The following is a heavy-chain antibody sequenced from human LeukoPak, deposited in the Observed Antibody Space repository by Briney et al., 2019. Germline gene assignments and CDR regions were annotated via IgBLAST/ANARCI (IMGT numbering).Heavy chain of an antibody. CDR3: ARNGITIFD. CDR2: ISPSRST. J-gene: IGHJ4*02. V-gene: IGHV4-30-2*01. Sequence: PSETLSLTCAVSGGSVNSASYSWSWIRQPPGQGLEWIGYISPSRSTYYNPSLESRVTISVDRSQNQFSLSLTSVTAADSAVYYCARNGITIFDWGQGILVTVSS. CDR1: GGSVNSASYS. D-gene: IGHD3-3*01.